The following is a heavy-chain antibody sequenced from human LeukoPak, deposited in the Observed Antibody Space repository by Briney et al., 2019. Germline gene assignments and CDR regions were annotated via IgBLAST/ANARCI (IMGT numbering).Heavy chain of an antibody. D-gene: IGHD5-18*01. J-gene: IGHJ4*02. V-gene: IGHV3-21*01. Sequence: GGSLRLSCAASGFTFSSYSMTWVRQAPGKGLEWVSSISSSSSYIYYADSVKGRFTISRDNAKNSLYLQMNSLRAEDTAVYYCARELTLVDTAMVDYWGQGTLVTVSS. CDR2: ISSSSSYI. CDR3: ARELTLVDTAMVDY. CDR1: GFTFSSYS.